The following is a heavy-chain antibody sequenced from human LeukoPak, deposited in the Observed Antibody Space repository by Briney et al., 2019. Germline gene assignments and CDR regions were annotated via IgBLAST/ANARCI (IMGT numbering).Heavy chain of an antibody. CDR2: INPSGGST. V-gene: IGHV1-46*01. Sequence: ASVKVSCKASGYTFTSYYMHWVRQAPGQGLEWMGIINPSGGSTSYAQKFQGRVTMTRDTSTSTVYMELSSLRSEDTAVYYCARGSERGDSNFDWLGGLDAFDIWGQGTMVTVSS. J-gene: IGHJ3*02. D-gene: IGHD3-9*01. CDR3: ARGSERGDSNFDWLGGLDAFDI. CDR1: GYTFTSYY.